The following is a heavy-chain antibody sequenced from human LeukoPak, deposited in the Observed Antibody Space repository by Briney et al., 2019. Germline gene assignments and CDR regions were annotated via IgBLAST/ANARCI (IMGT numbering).Heavy chain of an antibody. V-gene: IGHV1-18*01. CDR2: ISAYNGNT. D-gene: IGHD1-14*01. CDR3: ARDPTPVGYYYYYGMDV. Sequence: ASVKVSCKASGYTFTSYGISWVRHAPGQGLEWMGWISAYNGNTNYAQKLQGRVTMTTDTSTSTAYMELRSLRSDDTAVYYCARDPTPVGYYYYYGMDVWGQGTTVTVSS. CDR1: GYTFTSYG. J-gene: IGHJ6*02.